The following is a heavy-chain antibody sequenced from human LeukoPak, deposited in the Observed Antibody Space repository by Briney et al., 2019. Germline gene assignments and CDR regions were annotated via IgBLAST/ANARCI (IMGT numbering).Heavy chain of an antibody. CDR1: GYTFTSYG. CDR2: ISAYNGNT. V-gene: IGHV1-18*01. CDR3: ARDCSSTSCYDGVDP. D-gene: IGHD2-2*01. J-gene: IGHJ5*02. Sequence: ASVKVSCKASGYTFTSYGISWVRQAPGQGLEWMGWISAYNGNTNYAQKLQGRVTMTTDTSTSTAYMELRSLRSDDTAVYYCARDCSSTSCYDGVDPWGQGTLVTVSS.